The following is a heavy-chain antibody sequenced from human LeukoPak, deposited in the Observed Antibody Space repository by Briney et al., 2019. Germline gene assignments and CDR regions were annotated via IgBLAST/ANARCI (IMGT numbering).Heavy chain of an antibody. CDR2: ISGSGGST. CDR3: AKERTRITMIVVVMGD. Sequence: GGSLRLSCAASGFTFSSCAMSWVRQAPGKGLEWVSAISGSGGSTYYADSVKGRFTISRDNSKNTLYLQMNSLRAEDTAVYYCAKERTRITMIVVVMGDWGQGTLVTVSS. D-gene: IGHD3-22*01. J-gene: IGHJ4*02. CDR1: GFTFSSCA. V-gene: IGHV3-23*01.